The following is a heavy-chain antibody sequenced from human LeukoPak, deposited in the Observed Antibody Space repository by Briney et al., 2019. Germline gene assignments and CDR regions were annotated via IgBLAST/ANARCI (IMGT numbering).Heavy chain of an antibody. V-gene: IGHV1-2*02. CDR3: ARGYSGYDLHFDH. CDR1: GYIFTGYF. CDR2: INPNSDVT. Sequence: ASVKVSCKASGYIFTGYFMHWVRQAPGQGLEWMGWINPNSDVTNSAQKFQGRVTMTRDMSISTVYMELSRLRSDDTAVYYCARGYSGYDLHFDHWGQRTLVTVSS. J-gene: IGHJ4*02. D-gene: IGHD5-12*01.